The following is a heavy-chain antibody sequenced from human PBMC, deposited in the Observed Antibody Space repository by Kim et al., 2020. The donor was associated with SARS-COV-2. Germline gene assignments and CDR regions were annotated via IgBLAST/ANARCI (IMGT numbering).Heavy chain of an antibody. V-gene: IGHV3-11*01. D-gene: IGHD5-18*01. Sequence: DSGKGRLTISRDNAKNSLYLQMTSLGAEDTAVYYCARAGYSYGDYYFDYWGQGTLVTVSS. J-gene: IGHJ4*02. CDR3: ARAGYSYGDYYFDY.